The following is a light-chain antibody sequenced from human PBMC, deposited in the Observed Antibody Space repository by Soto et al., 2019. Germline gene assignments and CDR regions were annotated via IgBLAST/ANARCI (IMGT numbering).Light chain of an antibody. CDR3: QQYNNWPPLT. V-gene: IGKV3-15*01. Sequence: EIVMTQSPATLSVSPGERATLSCRASQSVSSNLAWYQQKPGQAPRLPIYGASTRATSIPARFSGSGSGTEFTLTSSSLQYEDFEVYYCQQYNNWPPLTFGGGTKVEIK. J-gene: IGKJ4*01. CDR1: QSVSSN. CDR2: GAS.